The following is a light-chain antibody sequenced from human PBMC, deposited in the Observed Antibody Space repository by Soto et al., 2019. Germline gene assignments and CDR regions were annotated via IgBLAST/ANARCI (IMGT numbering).Light chain of an antibody. CDR3: QQYLTSPKT. CDR1: QSVSSK. V-gene: IGKV3-20*01. J-gene: IGKJ1*01. Sequence: ENVLTQSPGTLSLSPGERATLSCRASQSVSSKLAWFQQKPAQAPRLLIYAASRRAPGIPERFSGSGSGTDFTLTISRLEPEDFAVYYCQQYLTSPKTFGQGTKVDIK. CDR2: AAS.